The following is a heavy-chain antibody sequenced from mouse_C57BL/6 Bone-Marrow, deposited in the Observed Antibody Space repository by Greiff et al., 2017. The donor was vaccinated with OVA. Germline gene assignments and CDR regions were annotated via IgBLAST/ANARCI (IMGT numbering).Heavy chain of an antibody. CDR3: AREEVLLRYFDY. CDR2: INYDGSST. J-gene: IGHJ2*01. D-gene: IGHD1-1*01. Sequence: DVKLVESEGGLVQPGSSMKLSCTASGFTFSDYYMAWVRQVPEKGLEWVANINYDGSSTYYLDSLKSRFIISGDNAKNILYLKMSSLKSEDTATYYCAREEVLLRYFDYWGQGTTLTVSS. V-gene: IGHV5-16*01. CDR1: GFTFSDYY.